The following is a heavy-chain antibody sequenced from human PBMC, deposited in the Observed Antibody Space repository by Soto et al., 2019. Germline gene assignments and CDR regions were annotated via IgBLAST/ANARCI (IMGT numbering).Heavy chain of an antibody. CDR3: AKAAETYYYYYYMDV. V-gene: IGHV3-9*01. CDR1: GFTFDDYA. J-gene: IGHJ6*03. CDR2: ISWNSGSI. Sequence: EVQLVESGGGLVQPGRSLRLSCAASGFTFDDYAMHWVRQAPGKGLEWVSGISWNSGSIGYADSVQGRFTISRDNAKNSLYLQMNSLRAEDTALYYCAKAAETYYYYYYMDVWGKGTTVTVSS.